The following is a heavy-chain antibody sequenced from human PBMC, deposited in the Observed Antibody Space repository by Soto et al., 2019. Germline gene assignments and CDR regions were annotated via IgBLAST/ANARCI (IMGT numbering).Heavy chain of an antibody. CDR2: ISSSSSYI. D-gene: IGHD1-26*01. V-gene: IGHV3-21*01. CDR3: ASELGGELLYYYYYGMDV. Sequence: PGGSLRLSCAASGFTFSSYSMNWVRQAPGKGREWVSSISSSSSYIYYADSVKGRFTISRDNAKNSLYLQMNSLRAEDTAVYYCASELGGELLYYYYYGMDVWGQGTTVTVSS. J-gene: IGHJ6*02. CDR1: GFTFSSYS.